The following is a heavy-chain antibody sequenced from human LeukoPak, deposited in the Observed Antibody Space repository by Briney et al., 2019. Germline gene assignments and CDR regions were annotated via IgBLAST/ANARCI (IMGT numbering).Heavy chain of an antibody. J-gene: IGHJ6*03. D-gene: IGHD3-3*01. V-gene: IGHV1-69*13. CDR1: GGTFSSYA. CDR2: IIPIFGIA. CDR3: ARDRTYYDFWSGYYPYYYYYMDV. Sequence: SVKVSCKASGGTFSSYAISWVRQAPGQGLEWMGGIIPIFGIANYAQKFQGRVTITADESTSTAYMELSSLRSEDTAVYYCARDRTYYDFWSGYYPYYYYYMDVWGKGTTVTVSS.